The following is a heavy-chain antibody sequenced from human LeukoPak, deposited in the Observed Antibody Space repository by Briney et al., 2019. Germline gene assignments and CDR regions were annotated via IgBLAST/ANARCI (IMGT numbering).Heavy chain of an antibody. CDR1: GFTFDDYG. CDR3: ARVTKQQYYYYMDV. J-gene: IGHJ6*03. CDR2: INWNGGST. Sequence: GGSLRLSXAASGFTFDDYGMSWVRQAPGKGMEWVSGINWNGGSTCYADSVKGRFTISRDNAKNSLYLQMNSLRAEDTDLYYCARVTKQQYYYYMDVWGKGTTVTVSS. D-gene: IGHD6-13*01. V-gene: IGHV3-20*04.